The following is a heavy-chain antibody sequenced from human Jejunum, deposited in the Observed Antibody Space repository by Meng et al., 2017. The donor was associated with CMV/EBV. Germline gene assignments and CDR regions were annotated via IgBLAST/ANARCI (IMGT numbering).Heavy chain of an antibody. CDR1: GFAVDDYA. Sequence: SGFAVDDYAMHWVRQAPGKGLEWVSGISWNSGSIAYADSVKGRFTISRDNAKNTLYLQMNTLSSEDTALYYCAKGVLVSGTNYLDYWGQGALVTVSS. D-gene: IGHD5/OR15-5a*01. CDR3: AKGVLVSGTNYLDY. J-gene: IGHJ4*02. V-gene: IGHV3-9*01. CDR2: ISWNSGSI.